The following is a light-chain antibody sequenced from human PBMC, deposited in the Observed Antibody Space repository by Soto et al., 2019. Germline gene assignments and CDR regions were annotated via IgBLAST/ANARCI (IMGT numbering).Light chain of an antibody. CDR1: QSVSTF. Sequence: EIGLTHPLATLSLSPGERAVLSGSASQSVSTFLAWFQQKPGQPPRLLIYNASNRTTGIPARFSGSGSGTDFTLTISSLEPEDFAIYYCQQRGDWPPITFGQGTRLEI. CDR3: QQRGDWPPIT. J-gene: IGKJ5*01. CDR2: NAS. V-gene: IGKV3-11*01.